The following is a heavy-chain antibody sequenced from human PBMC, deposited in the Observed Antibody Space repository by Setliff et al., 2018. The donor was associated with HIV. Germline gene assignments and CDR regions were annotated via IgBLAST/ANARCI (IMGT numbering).Heavy chain of an antibody. CDR1: GFSLSPRGMS. Sequence: SGPTLVNPTQTLTLTCTFSGFSLSPRGMSVSWIRQPPGKALEWLARIDWADAKYYSTSLKTRLTISKDTSKNQVVLTMTNMDPVDTATYYCARGSESLTYFDNLGPGTLVTVSS. V-gene: IGHV2-70*11. J-gene: IGHJ4*02. CDR3: ARGSESLTYFDN. CDR2: IDWADAK. D-gene: IGHD3-10*01.